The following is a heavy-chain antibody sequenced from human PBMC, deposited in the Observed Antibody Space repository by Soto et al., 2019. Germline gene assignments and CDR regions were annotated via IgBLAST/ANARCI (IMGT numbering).Heavy chain of an antibody. CDR1: EFTLSDYW. D-gene: IGHD6-19*01. Sequence: AKSLRLSCAASEFTLSDYWMHVVRQVPGKGLVWVSRINSDGSSTSYADSVRGRFTITRDSTKNTLYLQMNSLRAEDTAVYYCARDPAPSGWYDYWGQGTLVTVSS. V-gene: IGHV3-74*01. CDR3: ARDPAPSGWYDY. J-gene: IGHJ4*02. CDR2: INSDGSST.